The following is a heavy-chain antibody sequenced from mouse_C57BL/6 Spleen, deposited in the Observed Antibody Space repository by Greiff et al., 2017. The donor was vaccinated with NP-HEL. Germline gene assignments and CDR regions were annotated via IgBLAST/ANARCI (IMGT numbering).Heavy chain of an antibody. V-gene: IGHV14-4*01. Sequence: EVQLQQSGAELVRPGASVKLSCTASGFNIKDDYMHWVKQRPEQGLEWIGWIDPANGDTEYASKFQGKATITADTSSNTAYMQLSSLTSEDTAVYYCTTLVARRDYWGQGTTLTVSS. J-gene: IGHJ2*01. CDR2: IDPANGDT. D-gene: IGHD1-1*01. CDR1: GFNIKDDY. CDR3: TTLVARRDY.